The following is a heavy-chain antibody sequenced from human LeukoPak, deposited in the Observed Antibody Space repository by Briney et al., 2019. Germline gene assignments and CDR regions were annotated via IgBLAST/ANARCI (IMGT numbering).Heavy chain of an antibody. J-gene: IGHJ4*02. CDR2: IYTSGSAR. CDR1: GFTFSSYE. CDR3: AAGSPTLGFEY. V-gene: IGHV3-48*03. Sequence: GGSLRLSCAASGFTFSSYEMNWVRQAPGKGLEWVSYIYTSGSARYYADSVKGRVTISRDNAMNSLYLQMNSLRGEDTAVYYCAAGSPTLGFEYWGQGTLVTVSS.